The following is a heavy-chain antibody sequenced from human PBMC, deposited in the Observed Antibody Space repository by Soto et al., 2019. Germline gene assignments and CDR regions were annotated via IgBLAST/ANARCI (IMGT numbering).Heavy chain of an antibody. Sequence: GGSLSISCAASGFSFTNFAMSWVRQAPCKGLEWVAGIGASGDITWYADSVKGRLSISRDNSKNTLYLQLNSLRFEDTAVYYCAKDDFTDRGNDYFDYWGPGTLVTVSS. CDR1: GFSFTNFA. D-gene: IGHD2-15*01. CDR2: IGASGDIT. J-gene: IGHJ4*02. CDR3: AKDDFTDRGNDYFDY. V-gene: IGHV3-23*01.